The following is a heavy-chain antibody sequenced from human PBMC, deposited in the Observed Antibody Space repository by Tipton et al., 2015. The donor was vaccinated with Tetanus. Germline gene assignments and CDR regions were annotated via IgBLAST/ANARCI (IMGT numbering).Heavy chain of an antibody. J-gene: IGHJ5*02. Sequence: TLSLTCTVSGASVRSGWHYWSWIRQPAGKGLEWIGRVDRSGTTTYNPSLKGRVTMSLDTSKNQFSLKLTSVTAADTAMYYCARGSDIVVVPGVTRADWFDPWGQGTLVTVSS. CDR2: VDRSGTT. V-gene: IGHV4-61*02. CDR1: GASVRSGWHY. CDR3: ARGSDIVVVPGVTRADWFDP. D-gene: IGHD2-2*01.